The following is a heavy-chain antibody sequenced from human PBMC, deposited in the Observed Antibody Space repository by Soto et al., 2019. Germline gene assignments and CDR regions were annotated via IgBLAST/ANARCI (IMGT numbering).Heavy chain of an antibody. Sequence: SETLSLTCTVSGGSITSYNWNWLRQPPGKALEWIGYVYNSGSTNYNPSLKRRVTISVDTSKNQFSLKLSSVTAADTAVYYCAREPSIWGQGTLVTVSS. CDR3: AREPSI. J-gene: IGHJ4*02. CDR2: VYNSGST. V-gene: IGHV4-59*12. CDR1: GGSITSYN.